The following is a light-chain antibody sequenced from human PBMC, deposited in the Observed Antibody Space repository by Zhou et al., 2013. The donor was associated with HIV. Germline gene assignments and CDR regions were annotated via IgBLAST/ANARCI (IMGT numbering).Light chain of an antibody. CDR1: QTISNY. J-gene: IGKJ1*01. V-gene: IGKV1-39*01. Sequence: DIQMTQSPSSLSASAGDRVTITCRASQTISNYLNWYQQKPGKAPKLLIYKASNLQSGVPSRFSGSGSGADFTLTITNLQVEDFATYFCQQTYSTPWTFG. CDR2: KAS. CDR3: QQTYSTPWT.